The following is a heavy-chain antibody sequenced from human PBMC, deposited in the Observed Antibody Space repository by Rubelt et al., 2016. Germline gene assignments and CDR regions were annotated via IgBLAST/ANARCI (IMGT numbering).Heavy chain of an antibody. V-gene: IGHV3-49*04. CDR2: IRSRAYGGTA. Sequence: AMGWVRQAPGKGPEWIGFIRSRAYGGTAGYAASVKGRVTISRDDSKSLAYLELKSLKTEDTAVYYCATGGHMTTVSVYWGQGTLVTVSS. CDR1: A. J-gene: IGHJ4*02. D-gene: IGHD4-11*01. CDR3: ATGGHMTTVSVY.